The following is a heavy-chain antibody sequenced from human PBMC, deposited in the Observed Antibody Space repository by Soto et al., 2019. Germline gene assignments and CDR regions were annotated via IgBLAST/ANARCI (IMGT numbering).Heavy chain of an antibody. CDR1: GFSLRTNGVG. J-gene: IGHJ4*02. CDR2: IYWNDDR. D-gene: IGHD3-16*01. Sequence: QITLKESGPTLVKPTQTLTLTCTYSGFSLRTNGVGVGWIRQPPGKALEWLGIIYWNDDRRYSPSLNSRFTLTSDISKSQVVLTMTNMDPVHTATYYCAHTWGLPFDYWGQGTLVIVSS. CDR3: AHTWGLPFDY. V-gene: IGHV2-5*01.